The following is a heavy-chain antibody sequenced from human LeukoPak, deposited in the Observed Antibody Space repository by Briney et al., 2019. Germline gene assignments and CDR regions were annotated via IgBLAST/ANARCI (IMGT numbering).Heavy chain of an antibody. CDR1: GFTFRSYA. J-gene: IGHJ4*02. CDR2: ISGSPDNT. D-gene: IGHD3-16*01. Sequence: GGPLRLSCVVSGFTFRSYAMYWVRQAPGKGLEWVSEISGSPDNTYYADSVKGRFATSRDDSRNTLYLQMNSLRAEDTAVYYCARLVGVSPLDYWGQGTPVTVSS. V-gene: IGHV3-23*01. CDR3: ARLVGVSPLDY.